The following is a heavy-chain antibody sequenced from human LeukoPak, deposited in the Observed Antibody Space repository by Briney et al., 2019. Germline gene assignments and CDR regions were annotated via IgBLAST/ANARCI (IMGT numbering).Heavy chain of an antibody. CDR1: GYSLSSGYY. CDR2: VDHSGGT. J-gene: IGHJ4*02. V-gene: IGHV4-38-2*02. CDR3: ARAVVVAGDFDY. Sequence: SETLSLTCTVSGYSLSSGYYWGWIRQPPGKGLEWIGSVDHSGGTYYNPSLRGRVSISVDTSKNQFSLKLSSVTAADTAVYYCARAVVVAGDFDYWGQGTLVTVSS. D-gene: IGHD2-15*01.